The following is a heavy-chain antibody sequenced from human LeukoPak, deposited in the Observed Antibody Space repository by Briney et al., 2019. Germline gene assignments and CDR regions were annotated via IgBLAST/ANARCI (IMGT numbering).Heavy chain of an antibody. V-gene: IGHV4-59*01. CDR2: IYYSGST. CDR3: ARERGGSKLSGLYGRDYYYMDV. J-gene: IGHJ6*03. D-gene: IGHD3-16*01. Sequence: SETLSLTCTVSGDSISSYYCSWIRQPPGKGLEWIGYIYYSGSTSYNPSLKSRVTISLDTSNNQFSLKLRSVTAADTAVYFCARERGGSKLSGLYGRDYYYMDVWGKGTTVTVSS. CDR1: GDSISSYY.